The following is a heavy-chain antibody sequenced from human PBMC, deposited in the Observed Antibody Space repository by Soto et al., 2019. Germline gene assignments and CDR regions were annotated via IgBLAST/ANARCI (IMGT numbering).Heavy chain of an antibody. CDR3: AKDRGLADPHYYGLDV. CDR1: GFAFGTYG. D-gene: IGHD3-10*01. V-gene: IGHV3-30*18. CDR2: TSYDGSKK. Sequence: QVQLVESGGGVVQPRRSLRLSCAASGFAFGTYGMHWVRQAPGKGLEWVAVTSYDGSKKYYADSVKGRFTISRDNSNNTVYLQMNSLRLEDTASYYCAKDRGLADPHYYGLDVWGQGTKVAVSS. J-gene: IGHJ6*02.